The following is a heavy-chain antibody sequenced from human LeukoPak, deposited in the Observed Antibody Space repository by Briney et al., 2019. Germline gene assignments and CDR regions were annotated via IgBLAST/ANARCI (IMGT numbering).Heavy chain of an antibody. D-gene: IGHD1-26*01. Sequence: ASVKVSCKASGYIFTGYNMHWVRQAPVQGLEWMGWIYPNSGGTRYAQKFQGRVTMTRDTSISTAYMELSGLTSDDTAVFYCARDLATTSTWEFDYWGQGTLVSVS. CDR2: IYPNSGGT. CDR3: ARDLATTSTWEFDY. J-gene: IGHJ4*02. CDR1: GYIFTGYN. V-gene: IGHV1-2*02.